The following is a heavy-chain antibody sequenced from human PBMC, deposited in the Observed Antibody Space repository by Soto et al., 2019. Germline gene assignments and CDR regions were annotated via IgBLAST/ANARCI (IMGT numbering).Heavy chain of an antibody. CDR1: GFTFSNYW. Sequence: EVQLVESGGDLVQPGGSLRLSCAASGFTFSNYWMSWVRQAPGKGLEWVANIKEDGSEKYYVDSVKGRFTISRDNAKNSQYLQMNSLRAEDTAVYYCARYPRGYCSGGTCSEWGQGTLVTVSS. J-gene: IGHJ4*02. D-gene: IGHD2-15*01. CDR3: ARYPRGYCSGGTCSE. CDR2: IKEDGSEK. V-gene: IGHV3-7*05.